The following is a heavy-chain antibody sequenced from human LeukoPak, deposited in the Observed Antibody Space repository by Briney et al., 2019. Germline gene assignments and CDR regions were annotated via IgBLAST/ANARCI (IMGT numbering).Heavy chain of an antibody. J-gene: IGHJ6*02. CDR3: ARDARHYDFWSGYYYGMDV. D-gene: IGHD3-3*01. Sequence: GRSLTLSSAPSGFTFSSYSMNWDRQPPGNVREWVSSIISSSSYIYYADSVKSQFTITRDNAKNSLYLQMNSLRAGDTAVYYCARDARHYDFWSGYYYGMDVWGQGTTVTVSS. V-gene: IGHV3-21*01. CDR2: IISSSSYI. CDR1: GFTFSSYS.